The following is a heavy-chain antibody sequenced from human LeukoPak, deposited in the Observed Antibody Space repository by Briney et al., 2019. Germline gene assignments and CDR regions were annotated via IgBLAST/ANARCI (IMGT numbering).Heavy chain of an antibody. Sequence: SETLSLTCSVSGSSIINYYWSWIRQPPGKGLEWIGYIYYSGSPNYNPSLKSRVTISVDTSKNQFSLQLSSVTAADTAVYYCARRHSSGWPYYFDYWGQGTLVTVSS. V-gene: IGHV4-59*01. CDR1: GSSIINYY. CDR3: ARRHSSGWPYYFDY. CDR2: IYYSGSP. J-gene: IGHJ4*02. D-gene: IGHD6-19*01.